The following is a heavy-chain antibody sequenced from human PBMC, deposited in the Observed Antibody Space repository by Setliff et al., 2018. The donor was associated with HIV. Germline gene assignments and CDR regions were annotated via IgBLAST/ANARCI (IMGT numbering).Heavy chain of an antibody. D-gene: IGHD5-12*01. J-gene: IGHJ2*01. CDR3: ARSGYDPMPGAMAPILWYFDL. Sequence: PSETLSLTCTVSGGSISSDSHYWNWIRQPAGKGLEWIGHIYTSGSTNYTPSLKSRVTISVDTSKIQFSLKLSSVTAADTAVYYCARSGYDPMPGAMAPILWYFDLWGRGTLVTVSS. CDR2: IYTSGST. CDR1: GGSISSDSHY. V-gene: IGHV4-61*09.